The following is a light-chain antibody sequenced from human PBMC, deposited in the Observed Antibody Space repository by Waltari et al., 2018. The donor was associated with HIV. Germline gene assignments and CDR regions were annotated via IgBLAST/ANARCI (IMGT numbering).Light chain of an antibody. Sequence: QSVLRQPPSASGTPGQRVTISCSGSRSNIGSNNVNWYQKLPGTAPKLLIYSNNRLPSGVPDRFSGSKSGTSASLAISGLQSEDEADYYYSAWDDNVNALFGGGTKLTVL. CDR3: SAWDDNVNAL. J-gene: IGLJ2*01. CDR2: SNN. CDR1: RSNIGSNN. V-gene: IGLV1-44*01.